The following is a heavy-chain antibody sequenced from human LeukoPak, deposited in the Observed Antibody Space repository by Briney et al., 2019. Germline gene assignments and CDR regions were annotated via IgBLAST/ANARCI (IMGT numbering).Heavy chain of an antibody. V-gene: IGHV4-38-2*02. CDR3: ARGLKSSSGWYPPYYYYYYMDV. J-gene: IGHJ6*03. D-gene: IGHD6-19*01. CDR1: GYSISSGFY. Sequence: SETLSLTCTVSGYSISSGFYWGWIRQPPGKGLEWIGSMYHSGTTYYNPSLKSRVTISVDTSKKQFSLKLSSVTAADTAVYYCARGLKSSSGWYPPYYYYYYMDVWGKGTTVTVSS. CDR2: MYHSGTT.